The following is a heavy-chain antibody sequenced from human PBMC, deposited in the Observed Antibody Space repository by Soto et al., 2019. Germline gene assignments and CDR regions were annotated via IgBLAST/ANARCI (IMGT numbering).Heavy chain of an antibody. Sequence: GGSLRLSCAASGFTVSSNYMSWVRQAPGKGLEWASVIYSGGSTYYADSVKGRFTISRDNSKNTLYLQMNSLRAEDTAVYYCARDYYDSSGYPNPYYYYGMDVWGQGTTVTVSS. CDR1: GFTVSSNY. CDR2: IYSGGST. V-gene: IGHV3-53*01. J-gene: IGHJ6*02. D-gene: IGHD3-22*01. CDR3: ARDYYDSSGYPNPYYYYGMDV.